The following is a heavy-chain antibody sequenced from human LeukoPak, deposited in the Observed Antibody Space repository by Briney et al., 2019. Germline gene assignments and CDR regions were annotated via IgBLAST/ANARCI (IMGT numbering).Heavy chain of an antibody. CDR1: GFTFSSYA. Sequence: PGGSLRLSCAASGFTFSSYAMHWVRQAPGKGLEWVAVISYDGSNKYYADSVKGRFTISRDNSKNTLYLQMNSLRAEDTVVYYCARDSMGSGSPSFDYWGQGTLVTVSS. CDR3: ARDSMGSGSPSFDY. J-gene: IGHJ4*02. CDR2: ISYDGSNK. D-gene: IGHD3-10*01. V-gene: IGHV3-30-3*01.